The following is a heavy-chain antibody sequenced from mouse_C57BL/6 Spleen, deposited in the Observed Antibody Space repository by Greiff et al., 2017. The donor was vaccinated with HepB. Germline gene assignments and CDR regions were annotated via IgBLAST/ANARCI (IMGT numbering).Heavy chain of an antibody. Sequence: EVQVVESGGGLVKPGGSLKLSCAASGFTFSSYAMSWVRQTPEKRLEWVATISDGGSYTYYPDNVKGRFTISRDNAKNNLYLQMSHLKSEDTAMYYCARERGKTAQATGYAMYYWGQGTSVTVSS. CDR2: ISDGGSYT. D-gene: IGHD3-2*02. J-gene: IGHJ4*01. CDR1: GFTFSSYA. CDR3: ARERGKTAQATGYAMYY. V-gene: IGHV5-4*01.